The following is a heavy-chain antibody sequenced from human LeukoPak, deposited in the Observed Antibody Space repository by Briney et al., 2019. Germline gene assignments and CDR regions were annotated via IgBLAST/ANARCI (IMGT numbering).Heavy chain of an antibody. J-gene: IGHJ4*02. V-gene: IGHV1-18*01. CDR1: GYTFTSYG. Sequence: GASVKVSCKASGYTFTSYGISWVRQAPGQGLEWMGWISAYNGNTNYAQKLQGRVTMTTDTSTSTAYMELRSLRSDDTAVYYCARDRPGLRYFDGLFDSPQSRKYDYYFDYWGQGTLVTVSS. CDR3: ARDRPGLRYFDGLFDSPQSRKYDYYFDY. CDR2: ISAYNGNT. D-gene: IGHD3-9*01.